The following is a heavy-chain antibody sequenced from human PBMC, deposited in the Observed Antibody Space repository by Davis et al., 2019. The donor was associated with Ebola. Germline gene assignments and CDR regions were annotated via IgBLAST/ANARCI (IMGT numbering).Heavy chain of an antibody. CDR3: ARDPDTSGYYSWFDP. J-gene: IGHJ5*02. Sequence: AGSLSLSCAASGFPFSHNGMHCVRQTPAKGLDWVACTWNHGNDWLYADSVRGQFTLARDNSKNTVYLQMNSLRVEDTAVYDCARDPDTSGYYSWFDPWGQGTLVNVSS. V-gene: IGHV3-33*01. CDR2: TWNHGNDW. D-gene: IGHD6-19*01. CDR1: GFPFSHNG.